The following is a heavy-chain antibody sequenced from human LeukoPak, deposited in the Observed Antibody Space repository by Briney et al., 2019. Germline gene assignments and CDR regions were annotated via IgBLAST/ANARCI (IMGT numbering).Heavy chain of an antibody. CDR3: ARAPPGMTMMTDY. CDR2: IIPIFGTA. D-gene: IGHD3-22*01. CDR1: GGTFISYA. J-gene: IGHJ4*02. V-gene: IGHV1-69*01. Sequence: GSSVKVSCKASGGTFISYAISWVRQAPGQGLEWMGGIIPIFGTANYAQKFQGRVTITADESTSTAYMELSSLRSEDTAVYYCARAPPGMTMMTDYWGQGTLVTVSS.